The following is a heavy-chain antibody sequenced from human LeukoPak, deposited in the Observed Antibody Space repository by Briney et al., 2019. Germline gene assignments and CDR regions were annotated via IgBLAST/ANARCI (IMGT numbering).Heavy chain of an antibody. Sequence: SETLSLTCTVSGGSISSSSYYWGWIRQPPGKGLEWIGSIYYSGSTYYNPSLKSRVTISVDTSKNQFSLKLSSVTAADTAVYYCARQNPGQGWFDPWGQGTLVTVSS. J-gene: IGHJ5*02. CDR2: IYYSGST. CDR1: GGSISSSSYY. V-gene: IGHV4-39*01. CDR3: ARQNPGQGWFDP.